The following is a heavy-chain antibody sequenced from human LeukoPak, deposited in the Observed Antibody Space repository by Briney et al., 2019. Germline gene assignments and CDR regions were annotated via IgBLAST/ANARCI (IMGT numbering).Heavy chain of an antibody. CDR1: GGSFSGYY. Sequence: SETLSLTCAVYGGSFSGYYWSWIRQPPGKGLEWIGEINHSGSTNYNPSLKSRVTISVDTSRNQFSLKLSSVTAADTAVYYCARVSPWGYYDSSGYYYDYWGQGTLVTVSS. CDR3: ARVSPWGYYDSSGYYYDY. D-gene: IGHD3-22*01. CDR2: INHSGST. V-gene: IGHV4-34*01. J-gene: IGHJ4*02.